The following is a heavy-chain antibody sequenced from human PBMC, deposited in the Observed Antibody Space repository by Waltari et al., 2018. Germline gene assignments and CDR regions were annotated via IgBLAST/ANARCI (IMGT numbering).Heavy chain of an antibody. CDR3: ASSGSYSHRTRMDV. CDR1: GLTFSSYD. D-gene: IGHD1-26*01. V-gene: IGHV3-23*01. J-gene: IGHJ6*02. CDR2: MSKTNVGT. Sequence: EVQLLESGGDLVRPGGSLRLSCEASGLTFSSYDMNWVRQAPGTGLEWVEMSKTNVGTYYADAVKGRLTISRDNSKSTLFLQMTSLRAEDTAVYYCASSGSYSHRTRMDVWGQGTKVTVSS.